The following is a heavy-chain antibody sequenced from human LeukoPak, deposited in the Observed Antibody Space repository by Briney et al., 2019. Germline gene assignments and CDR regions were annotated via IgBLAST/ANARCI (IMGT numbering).Heavy chain of an antibody. CDR2: IYYSGST. J-gene: IGHJ5*02. Sequence: VNPSETLSLTCTVSGGSISSYYWSWIRQPPGKGLEWIGYIYYSGSTNYNPSLKSRVTISVDTSKNQFSLKLSSVTAADTAVYYCARGSTYYDYVWGSYRFHNWFDPWGRGTLVTVSS. D-gene: IGHD3-16*02. V-gene: IGHV4-59*01. CDR3: ARGSTYYDYVWGSYRFHNWFDP. CDR1: GGSISSYY.